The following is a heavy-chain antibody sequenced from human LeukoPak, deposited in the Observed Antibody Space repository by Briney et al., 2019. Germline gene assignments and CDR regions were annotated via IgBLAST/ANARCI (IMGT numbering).Heavy chain of an antibody. J-gene: IGHJ4*02. D-gene: IGHD1-7*01. V-gene: IGHV3-43*01. CDR2: ISWDGVTT. CDR1: GFTFDDYT. Sequence: GGSLRLSCAASGFTFDDYTMHWVRQAPGKGLEWVSPISWDGVTTYYAHSVKGRFTISRDSSKNPLFLQMNSLRTEDTALYYCARDKTGTGIDYWGQGTLVTVSS. CDR3: ARDKTGTGIDY.